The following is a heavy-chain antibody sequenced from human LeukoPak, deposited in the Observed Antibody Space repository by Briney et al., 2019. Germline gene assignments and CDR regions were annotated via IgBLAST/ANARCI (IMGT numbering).Heavy chain of an antibody. CDR2: ISSSGSPK. Sequence: GGSLRLSCAASGFTFSNFDMNCVRQAPGKGLEWVSYISSSGSPKYYADSVRGRFTISRDNAENSLYLQMNSLRAEDTAVYYCAREGNYGGNFGALDYWGQGTLVTVSS. CDR3: AREGNYGGNFGALDY. D-gene: IGHD4-23*01. CDR1: GFTFSNFD. V-gene: IGHV3-48*03. J-gene: IGHJ4*02.